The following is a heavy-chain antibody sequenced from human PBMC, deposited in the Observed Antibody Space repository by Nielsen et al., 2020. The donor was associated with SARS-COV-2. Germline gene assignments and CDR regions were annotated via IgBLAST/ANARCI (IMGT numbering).Heavy chain of an antibody. CDR3: ARDESTSYDSSGYSAY. Sequence: WIRQPPGKGLEWIGYIYYSGSTYYNPSLKSRVTISVDTSKNQFSLKLSSVTAADTAVYYCARDESTSYDSSGYSAYWGQGTLVTVSS. D-gene: IGHD3-22*01. CDR2: IYYSGST. J-gene: IGHJ4*02. V-gene: IGHV4-30-4*01.